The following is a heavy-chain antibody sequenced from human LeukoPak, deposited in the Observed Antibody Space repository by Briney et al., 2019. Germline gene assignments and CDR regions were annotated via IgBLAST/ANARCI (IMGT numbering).Heavy chain of an antibody. Sequence: GGSLRLPCAASGFTFSSYSMNWVRQAPGKGLEWVSSISSSSSYIYYADSVKGRFTISRDNAKNSLYLQMNSLRAEDTAVYYCARVFWGGYYFDYWGQGTLVTVSS. CDR3: ARVFWGGYYFDY. J-gene: IGHJ4*02. V-gene: IGHV3-21*01. CDR1: GFTFSSYS. CDR2: ISSSSSYI. D-gene: IGHD3-3*01.